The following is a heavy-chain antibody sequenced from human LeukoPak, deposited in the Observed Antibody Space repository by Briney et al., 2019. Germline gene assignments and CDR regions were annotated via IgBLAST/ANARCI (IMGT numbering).Heavy chain of an antibody. V-gene: IGHV4-30-2*01. Sequence: PSETLSLTCTVSGGSISSGGYYWSWIRQPPGKGLEWIGYIYHSGSTYYNPSLRSRVTISVDRSKNQFSLKLSSVTAADTAVYYCARAPHGATLFDYWGQGTLVTVSS. CDR2: IYHSGST. CDR3: ARAPHGATLFDY. D-gene: IGHD3-10*01. J-gene: IGHJ4*02. CDR1: GGSISSGGYY.